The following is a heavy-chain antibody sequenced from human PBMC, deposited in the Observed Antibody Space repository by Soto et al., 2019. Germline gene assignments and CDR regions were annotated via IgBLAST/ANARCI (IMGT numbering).Heavy chain of an antibody. D-gene: IGHD3-16*02. J-gene: IGHJ4*02. CDR3: ARDHGDYVWGSNRPTTNFDY. CDR1: GGFFSGYY. Sequence: SETLSLPCAVYGGFFSGYYLSWIRQPPGKGLEWIGEINHSGSTNYNPSLKSRVTISVDTSKNQFSLKLSSVTAADTAVYYCARDHGDYVWGSNRPTTNFDYWGQGTLVTVSS. CDR2: INHSGST. V-gene: IGHV4-34*01.